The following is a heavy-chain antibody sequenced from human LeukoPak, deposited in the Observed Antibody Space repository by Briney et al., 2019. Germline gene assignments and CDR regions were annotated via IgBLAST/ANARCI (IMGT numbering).Heavy chain of an antibody. Sequence: GGSLRLSCAASGFNVRSKYMSWVRQAPGKGLECVSVFYSGGTTAYADSVKGRFTDSIDNSNNTLYLQMNSLRAEDTAVYYCARVSFGPASEWFDPWGQGTLVTVSS. CDR2: FYSGGTT. J-gene: IGHJ5*02. CDR1: GFNVRSKY. D-gene: IGHD3/OR15-3a*01. CDR3: ARVSFGPASEWFDP. V-gene: IGHV3-53*01.